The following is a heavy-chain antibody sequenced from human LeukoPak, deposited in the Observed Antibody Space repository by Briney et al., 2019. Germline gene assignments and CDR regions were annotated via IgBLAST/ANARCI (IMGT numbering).Heavy chain of an antibody. V-gene: IGHV1-69*05. D-gene: IGHD3-3*01. CDR1: GGTFSSYT. Sequence: SVNVSCNASGGTFSSYTISWVRQAPGQGLEWMGGIIPIFGTANYAQSFQGRVTITTDKSTSTAYMELSSLRSEDTAVYYCAGAGNYDFWSGSDGGDNWFDPWGQGTLVTVSS. J-gene: IGHJ5*02. CDR3: AGAGNYDFWSGSDGGDNWFDP. CDR2: IIPIFGTA.